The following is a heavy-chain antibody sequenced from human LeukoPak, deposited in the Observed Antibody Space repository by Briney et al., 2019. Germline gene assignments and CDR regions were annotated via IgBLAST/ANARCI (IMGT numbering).Heavy chain of an antibody. J-gene: IGHJ6*02. CDR2: FDPEDGET. V-gene: IGHV1-24*01. Sequence: ASVKVSCKVSGYTLTELSMHWVRQAPGKGLEWMGGFDPEDGETIYAQKFQGRVTMTEDTSTDTAYMELSSLRSEDTAVYYCATDFTPYYYYGMDGWGQGTTVTVSS. CDR3: ATDFTPYYYYGMDG. CDR1: GYTLTELS.